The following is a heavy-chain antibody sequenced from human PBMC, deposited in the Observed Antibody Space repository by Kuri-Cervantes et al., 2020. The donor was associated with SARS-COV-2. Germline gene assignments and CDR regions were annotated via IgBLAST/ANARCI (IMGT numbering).Heavy chain of an antibody. CDR3: ARELHPFWNGYGMDV. CDR2: ISSSSSTI. CDR1: GFTFSSYS. V-gene: IGHV3-48*02. Sequence: ETLSLTCAAPGFTFSSYSMNWVRQAPGKGLEWVSYISSSSSTIYYADSVKGRFTISRDNAKNSLYLQMNSLRDEDTAVYYCARELHPFWNGYGMDVWGQGTTVTCSS. D-gene: IGHD3-3*01. J-gene: IGHJ6*01.